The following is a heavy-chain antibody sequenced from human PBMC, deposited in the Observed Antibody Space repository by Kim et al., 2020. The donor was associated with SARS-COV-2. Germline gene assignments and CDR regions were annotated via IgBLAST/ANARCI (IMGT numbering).Heavy chain of an antibody. CDR1: GYIFTSYY. Sequence: ASVKVSCKASGYIFTSYYMHWVRQAPGQGLEWMGIINPSGGSTSYAQKFQGRVTMTRDTSTSTVYMELSSLRSEDTAVYYCARNIVVVPAAILYYYYGMDVWGQGTTVTVSS. J-gene: IGHJ6*02. V-gene: IGHV1-46*01. CDR2: INPSGGST. CDR3: ARNIVVVPAAILYYYYGMDV. D-gene: IGHD2-2*01.